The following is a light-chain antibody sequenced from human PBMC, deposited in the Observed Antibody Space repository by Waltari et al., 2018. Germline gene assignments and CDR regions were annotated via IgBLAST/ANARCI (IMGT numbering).Light chain of an antibody. Sequence: EIVLTQSPGTLSLSPGERATLSCRASQSVSRNYLTWYQQKPGQAPRRLIYDASTRATGVPDRFGGSGSGTDFTLTISRLEPEDFAVYYCQQYGDSPPYTFGQGTRLEIK. CDR2: DAS. CDR3: QQYGDSPPYT. V-gene: IGKV3-20*01. J-gene: IGKJ2*01. CDR1: QSVSRNY.